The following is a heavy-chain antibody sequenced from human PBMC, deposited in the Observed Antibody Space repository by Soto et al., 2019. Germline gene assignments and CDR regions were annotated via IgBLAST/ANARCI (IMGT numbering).Heavy chain of an antibody. D-gene: IGHD2-15*01. CDR3: ARDNRGQGYCSGGSCYRDLDI. CDR2: IYYSGST. J-gene: IGHJ3*02. V-gene: IGHV4-31*03. Sequence: SETLSLTCTVSGGSISSGGYYWSWIRQHPGKGLEWIGYIYYSGSTYYNPSLKSRVTISVDTSKNQFSLKLSSVTAADIAVYYCARDNRGQGYCSGGSCYRDLDIWGQGTMVTVSS. CDR1: GGSISSGGYY.